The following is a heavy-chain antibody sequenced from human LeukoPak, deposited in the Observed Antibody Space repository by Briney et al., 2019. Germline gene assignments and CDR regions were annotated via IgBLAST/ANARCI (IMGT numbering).Heavy chain of an antibody. CDR2: ISSSSSTI. J-gene: IGHJ6*02. CDR1: GFTFSSYS. D-gene: IGHD2-2*01. V-gene: IGHV3-48*02. Sequence: PGGSLRLSCAASGFTFSSYSMNWVRQAPGKGLEWVSYISSSSSTIYYADSVKGRFTISRDNAKNSLYLQMNSLRDEDTAVYYCARDPYSYCSSTSCQYYYYYYGMDVWGQGTTVTVSS. CDR3: ARDPYSYCSSTSCQYYYYYYGMDV.